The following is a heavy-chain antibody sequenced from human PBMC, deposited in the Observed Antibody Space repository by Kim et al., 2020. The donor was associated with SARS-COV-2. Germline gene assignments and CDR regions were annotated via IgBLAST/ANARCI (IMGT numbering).Heavy chain of an antibody. Sequence: GGSLRLSCVVSVFTFSRYWMTWVRQAPGKGLEWVANIHQDGSEKFYLDSVKGRFTISRDSSKNSLYLQMNNLRVEDTAVYYCASTNGYNDNWGQGILVTGSS. CDR3: ASTNGYNDN. CDR2: IHQDGSEK. D-gene: IGHD2-8*01. V-gene: IGHV3-7*03. J-gene: IGHJ4*02. CDR1: VFTFSRYW.